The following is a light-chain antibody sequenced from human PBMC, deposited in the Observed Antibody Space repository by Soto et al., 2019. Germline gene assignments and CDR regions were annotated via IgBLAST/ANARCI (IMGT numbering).Light chain of an antibody. V-gene: IGLV2-14*01. J-gene: IGLJ1*01. CDR2: DVS. Sequence: QSALTQPASVSGSPGQSITISCTGTSSDVVGYNYVSWYQQHPGKAPKLMIYDVSNRPSGVSNRFSGSKSGNTASLTISGLQAEDEADYYCSSYTSSSTPYYVFGTGTKVTVL. CDR1: SSDVVGYNY. CDR3: SSYTSSSTPYYV.